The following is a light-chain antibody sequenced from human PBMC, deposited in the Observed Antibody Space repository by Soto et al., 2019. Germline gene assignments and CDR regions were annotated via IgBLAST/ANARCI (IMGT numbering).Light chain of an antibody. J-gene: IGLJ1*01. CDR2: EVN. V-gene: IGLV2-8*01. CDR1: SSDVGGYNY. CDR3: SSYAGSSNV. Sequence: QSVLTQPPSASGSPGQSAAISCTGTSSDVGGYNYVSWYQQHPGKAPKLMIYEVNKRPSGVPDRLSGSKSGNTASLTVSGLQAEDEADYYCSSYAGSSNVFGTGTKVTVL.